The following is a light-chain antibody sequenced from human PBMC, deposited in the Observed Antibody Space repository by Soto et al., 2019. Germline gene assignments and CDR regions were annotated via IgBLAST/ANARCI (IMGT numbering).Light chain of an antibody. V-gene: IGKV3-15*01. J-gene: IGKJ1*01. CDR1: QGVSND. CDR3: LHYKDWPRWT. Sequence: IVLTQSPATLSVSPGERATLSCRASQGVSNDLAWYQQQPGQAPRLLIYGASTTATGIPARFSGSGSGTEFTLTIDSLKSEDFAVYYCLHYKDWPRWTFGQGTKV. CDR2: GAS.